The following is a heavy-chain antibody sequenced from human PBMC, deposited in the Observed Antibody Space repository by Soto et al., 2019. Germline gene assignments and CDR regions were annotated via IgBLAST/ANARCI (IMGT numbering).Heavy chain of an antibody. V-gene: IGHV4-39*01. J-gene: IGHJ1*01. CDR1: GGTIISSNYY. Sequence: QLQLQESGPGLVKPSETLSLTCSVYGGTIISSNYYWGWIRQPPGKGLEWIGTIHSSGSTYYNPSLQSRVTISVDTSKNQFSLKLSSVTAADTAVYYCARPAAGSWGQGTLVTVSS. CDR2: IHSSGST. CDR3: ARPAAGS.